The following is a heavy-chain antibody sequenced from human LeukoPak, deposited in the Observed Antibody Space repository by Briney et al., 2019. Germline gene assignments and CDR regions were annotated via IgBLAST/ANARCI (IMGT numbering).Heavy chain of an antibody. Sequence: ASVKVSCKASGYTFTSYGISWVRQAPGQGLEWMGWISAYNGNTNYAQKLQGRVTITTDTYTSTAYMELRNMRSDETAVYYCARDWQQLVPFYDYWGQGTLVTVSS. CDR2: ISAYNGNT. CDR3: ARDWQQLVPFYDY. CDR1: GYTFTSYG. J-gene: IGHJ4*02. D-gene: IGHD6-13*01. V-gene: IGHV1-18*01.